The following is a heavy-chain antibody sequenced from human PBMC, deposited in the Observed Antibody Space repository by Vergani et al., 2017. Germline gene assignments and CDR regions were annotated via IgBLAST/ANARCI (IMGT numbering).Heavy chain of an antibody. Sequence: EVQLLESGGGLVQPGGSLTLSCAASGFTFSSYAMSWVRPAPGKGLEWVSAISGSGGRTYYADSVKDGFTIAKDNSKNTLYLQMNSLRAEATAVYYCAKERAGLAVAGTPVGYWGQGTLVSVS. J-gene: IGHJ4*02. CDR2: ISGSGGRT. CDR1: GFTFSSYA. V-gene: IGHV3-23*01. D-gene: IGHD6-19*01. CDR3: AKERAGLAVAGTPVGY.